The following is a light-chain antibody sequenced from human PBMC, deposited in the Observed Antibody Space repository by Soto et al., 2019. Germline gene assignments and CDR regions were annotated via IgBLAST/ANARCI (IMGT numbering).Light chain of an antibody. CDR3: QQYHNWPPWT. J-gene: IGKJ1*01. CDR2: GAF. V-gene: IGKV3-15*01. CDR1: ESVLSN. Sequence: IVMTQSPVTQSVSPGERATLSCRASESVLSNLAWYQWRPGQAPRLLIYGAFTRATGIPARFSGSGSGTEFTLTISSLQSEDVAVYYCQQYHNWPPWTFGQGTKVEIK.